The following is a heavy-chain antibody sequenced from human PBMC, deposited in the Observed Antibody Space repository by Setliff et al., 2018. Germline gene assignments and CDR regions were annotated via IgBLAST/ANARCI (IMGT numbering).Heavy chain of an antibody. CDR1: GYTFTSYY. CDR2: INPSGGST. CDR3: ARDTGREYYYDSSGYQDY. V-gene: IGHV1-46*01. D-gene: IGHD3-22*01. J-gene: IGHJ4*02. Sequence: ASVKVSCKASGYTFTSYYMHWVRQAPGQGLEWMGIINPSGGSTSYAQKFQGRVTMTRDTSTSTVYMELSSLRSEDTAVYYCARDTGREYYYDSSGYQDYWGRGTLVTVSS.